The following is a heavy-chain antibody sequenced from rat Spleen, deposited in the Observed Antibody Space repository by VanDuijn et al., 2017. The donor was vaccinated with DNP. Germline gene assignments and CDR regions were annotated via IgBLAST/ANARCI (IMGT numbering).Heavy chain of an antibody. Sequence: EVQVIESGGGFVQPGGSMKLSCEASGFTFRSFPMAWVRQAPTKGLEWVATFSTSGGNTYYRDSVKGRFTISRDNAKNTQYLQMDSLRSEDTATYYCARLGTTGIPIRFDYWGQGVMVTVSS. CDR3: ARLGTTGIPIRFDY. V-gene: IGHV5-46*01. CDR1: GFTFRSFP. CDR2: FSTSGGNT. D-gene: IGHD1-9*01. J-gene: IGHJ2*01.